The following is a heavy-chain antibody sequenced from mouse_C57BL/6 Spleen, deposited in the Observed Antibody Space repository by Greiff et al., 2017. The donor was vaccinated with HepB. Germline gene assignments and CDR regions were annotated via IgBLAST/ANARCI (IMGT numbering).Heavy chain of an antibody. CDR3: ARIFYGSADWYFDV. CDR1: GYTFTDYN. V-gene: IGHV1-22*01. Sequence: VQLKQSGPELVKPGASVKMSCKASGYTFTDYNMHWVKQSHGKSLEWIGYINPNNGGTSYNQKFKGKATLTVNKSSSTAYTELRSLTSEDSAVYYCARIFYGSADWYFDVWGTGTTVTVSS. CDR2: INPNNGGT. D-gene: IGHD1-1*01. J-gene: IGHJ1*03.